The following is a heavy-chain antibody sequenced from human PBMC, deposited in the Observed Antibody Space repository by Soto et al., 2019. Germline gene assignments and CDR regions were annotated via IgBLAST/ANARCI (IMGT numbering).Heavy chain of an antibody. D-gene: IGHD3-10*01. J-gene: IGHJ5*02. V-gene: IGHV1-8*01. CDR3: ARGRQRGWLDP. Sequence: VSVKVSCKASGYTFTTYDINWVRQATGQGLEWMGWMNPTSGNTGYAQRFQGRVTMTRNTSISTAYMELSSLRSEDTAVYYCARGRQRGWLDPWGQGTLVTVSS. CDR2: MNPTSGNT. CDR1: GYTFTTYD.